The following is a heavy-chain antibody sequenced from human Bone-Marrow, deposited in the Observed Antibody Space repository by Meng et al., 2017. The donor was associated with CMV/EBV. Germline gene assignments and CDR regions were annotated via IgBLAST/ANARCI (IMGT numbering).Heavy chain of an antibody. V-gene: IGHV4-39*01. CDR1: DGSISSSSYY. Sequence: SETLSLTCSVSDGSISSSSYYWGWIRQPPGNGLEWIGSIYYSGSTYYNPSLKSRITISVDTSKNQFSLKLNSVTAADTAVYYCAGHGNYWDANWFDPWGPGHLVNVAS. D-gene: IGHD1-1*01. CDR3: AGHGNYWDANWFDP. CDR2: IYYSGST. J-gene: IGHJ5*02.